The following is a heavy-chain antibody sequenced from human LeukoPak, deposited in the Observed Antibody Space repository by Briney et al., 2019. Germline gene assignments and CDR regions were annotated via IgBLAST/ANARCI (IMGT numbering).Heavy chain of an antibody. J-gene: IGHJ5*02. CDR2: ISAYNGNT. V-gene: IGHV1-18*01. CDR3: ARDGGPSCSSTSWYGLLSWFDP. D-gene: IGHD2-2*01. Sequence: GASVKVSCKASGYTLTSYGISWVRQAPGQGLEWMGWISAYNGNTNYAQKLQGRVTMTKDTSTSTAYMELRSLRSDDTAVYYCARDGGPSCSSTSWYGLLSWFDPWGQGTLVTVSS. CDR1: GYTLTSYG.